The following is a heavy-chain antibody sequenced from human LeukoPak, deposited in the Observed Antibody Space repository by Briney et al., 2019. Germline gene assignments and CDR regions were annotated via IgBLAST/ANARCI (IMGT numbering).Heavy chain of an antibody. D-gene: IGHD6-19*01. CDR1: GYTFTSYG. J-gene: IGHJ3*02. CDR2: ISADNGNT. Sequence: ASVKVSCKASGYTFTSYGFSWVRQAPGQGLEWMGWISADNGNTNYAQNLLGRVTMTTDTSTSTAYMELRSLRSDDTAVYYCARVQWLGGNGAFDIWGQGTMVTVSS. V-gene: IGHV1-18*01. CDR3: ARVQWLGGNGAFDI.